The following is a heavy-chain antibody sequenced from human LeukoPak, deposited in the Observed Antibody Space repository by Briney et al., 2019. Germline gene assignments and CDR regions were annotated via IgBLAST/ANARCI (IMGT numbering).Heavy chain of an antibody. V-gene: IGHV1-2*02. J-gene: IGHJ4*02. CDR3: ARDAYAGFSSSWHEDH. CDR2: INPNSGGT. Sequence: GASVKVSCKTSGYTFTGYYVHWVRQAPGQGREGMGWINPNSGGTKYSPKFQARVTMTRAPSLSTAYMALSRLTSDDTAVYYCARDAYAGFSSSWHEDHWGQGPLVTVSS. CDR1: GYTFTGYY. D-gene: IGHD2-2*01.